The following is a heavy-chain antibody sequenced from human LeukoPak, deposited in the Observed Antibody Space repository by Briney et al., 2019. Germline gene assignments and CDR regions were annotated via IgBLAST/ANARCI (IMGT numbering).Heavy chain of an antibody. Sequence: GESLKISCKGPRYSLSRYWIGWVRQMPGKGLEWMGIIYPGDSDTRYSPSFQGQVTISADKSISTAYLQWSSLKASDTAMYYCARRGSGWYRWFDPWGQGTLVTVSS. V-gene: IGHV5-51*01. CDR1: RYSLSRYW. CDR3: ARRGSGWYRWFDP. J-gene: IGHJ5*02. CDR2: IYPGDSDT. D-gene: IGHD6-19*01.